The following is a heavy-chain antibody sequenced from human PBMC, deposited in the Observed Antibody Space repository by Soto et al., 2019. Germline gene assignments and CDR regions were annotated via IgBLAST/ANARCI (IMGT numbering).Heavy chain of an antibody. D-gene: IGHD3-9*01. V-gene: IGHV4-59*08. J-gene: IGHJ4*02. CDR2: IYYRGNT. Sequence: QVQLQESGPGLVKPSETLSLTCTVSGGSIGTYYWSWIRQPPGKGLEWIGYIYYRGNTDYNPSLKSRVTISLDTPKNQFSLKLSSVTAADTAVYYCARHPGYYDILTGYTTHYFDYWGQGILVTVSS. CDR1: GGSIGTYY. CDR3: ARHPGYYDILTGYTTHYFDY.